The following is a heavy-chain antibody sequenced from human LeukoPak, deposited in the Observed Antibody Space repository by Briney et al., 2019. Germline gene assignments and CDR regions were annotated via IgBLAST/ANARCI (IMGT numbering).Heavy chain of an antibody. D-gene: IGHD4-17*01. Sequence: GASVKVSCKDSGYTFSMYGVSWVRQAPGQGLEWMGWISAYNGNTKYAQRLQGRVTMAADTSTSTAYMELRSLRSDDTAVYYCARDRGALPLTTFFDYWGQGTLVTVSA. CDR2: ISAYNGNT. J-gene: IGHJ4*02. CDR1: GYTFSMYG. V-gene: IGHV1-18*04. CDR3: ARDRGALPLTTFFDY.